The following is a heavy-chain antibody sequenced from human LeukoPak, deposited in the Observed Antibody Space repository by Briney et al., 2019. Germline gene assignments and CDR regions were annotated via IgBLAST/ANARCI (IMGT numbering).Heavy chain of an antibody. D-gene: IGHD3-3*01. Sequence: ASVKVSCNASGYTFTSYDINWVRQATGQGLEWMGRMNPNSGNTGYAQKFQGRVTITRNTSISTAYMELSSLRSEDTAVYYCARVWSGYLIDAFDIWGQGTMVTVSS. CDR2: MNPNSGNT. CDR3: ARVWSGYLIDAFDI. CDR1: GYTFTSYD. V-gene: IGHV1-8*03. J-gene: IGHJ3*02.